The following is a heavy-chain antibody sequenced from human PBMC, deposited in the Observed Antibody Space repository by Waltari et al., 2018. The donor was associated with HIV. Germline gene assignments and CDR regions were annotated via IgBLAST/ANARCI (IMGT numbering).Heavy chain of an antibody. CDR1: GFTFSDYY. D-gene: IGHD3-22*01. J-gene: IGHJ4*02. CDR3: ARVRSGYYDY. V-gene: IGHV3-11*01. CDR2: ISSSGSTI. Sequence: QVELVESGGGLVKPGGSLRLSCAASGFTFSDYYLSWIRQAPGRGQEGVSYISSSGSTIYYADSVKGRFAISRDNAKNSLYLQMNSLRADDTAVYYCARVRSGYYDYWGQGTPVTVSS.